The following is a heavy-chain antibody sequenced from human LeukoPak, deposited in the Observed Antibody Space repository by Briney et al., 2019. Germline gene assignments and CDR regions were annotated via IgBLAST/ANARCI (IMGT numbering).Heavy chain of an antibody. CDR2: IKQDGSEK. J-gene: IGHJ4*02. V-gene: IGHV3-7*01. Sequence: GGSLRLSCAASGFTFSSYWMSWVRQAPGKGLEWVANIKQDGSEKYYVDSVKGRFTISRDNAKNSLYLQMNSLRAEDTAVYYCAREDVVSPEQLAPIDYWGQGTLVTVSS. CDR3: AREDVVSPEQLAPIDY. CDR1: GFTFSSYW. D-gene: IGHD6-6*01.